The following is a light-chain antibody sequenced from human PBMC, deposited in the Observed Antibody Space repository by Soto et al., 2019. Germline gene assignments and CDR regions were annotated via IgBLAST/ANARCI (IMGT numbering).Light chain of an antibody. CDR2: KAS. Sequence: DIQMTQDPSTLAACVGDRVTITCRASQSISVWLAWFQQKPGNAPKLLIYKASTLESGVPSRFSGSGSGTEFTLTISSLQLVDSATYTCQQHNNRRKFGQGT. V-gene: IGKV1-5*03. J-gene: IGKJ1*01. CDR1: QSISVW. CDR3: QQHNNRRK.